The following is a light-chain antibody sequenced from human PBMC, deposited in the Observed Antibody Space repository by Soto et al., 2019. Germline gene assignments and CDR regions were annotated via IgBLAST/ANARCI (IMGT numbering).Light chain of an antibody. V-gene: IGKV3-15*01. CDR2: DTS. J-gene: IGKJ4*01. Sequence: EIVMTRSPATLSVSPGERVTRSCRASQSLTRNLDWYQHKPGQTPRLLIYDTSARATGVPARFSGSRSGPEVTLTINSLQSEDFAMYYCQRYNNWPLTFGGGTKV. CDR3: QRYNNWPLT. CDR1: QSLTRN.